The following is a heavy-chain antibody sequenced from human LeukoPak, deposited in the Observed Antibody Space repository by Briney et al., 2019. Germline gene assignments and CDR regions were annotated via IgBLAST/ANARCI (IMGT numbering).Heavy chain of an antibody. CDR3: ARDRTPYYDFWSGRHPPPSYGMDV. CDR1: GFPFSSYA. V-gene: IGHV3-30-3*01. Sequence: GSLRLSCAASGFPFSSYAMHWVRQAPGKGLEWVAVISYDGSNKYYADSVKGRFTISRDNSKNTLYLQMNSLRAEDTAVYYCARDRTPYYDFWSGRHPPPSYGMDVWGQGTTVTVSS. J-gene: IGHJ6*02. D-gene: IGHD3-3*01. CDR2: ISYDGSNK.